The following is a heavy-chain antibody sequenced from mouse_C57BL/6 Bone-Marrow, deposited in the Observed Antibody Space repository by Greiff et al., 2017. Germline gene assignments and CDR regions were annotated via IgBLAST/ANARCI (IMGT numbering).Heavy chain of an antibody. D-gene: IGHD2-5*01. J-gene: IGHJ4*01. CDR1: GYTFTSYW. Sequence: QVQLQQPGAELVKPGASVKMSCKASGYTFTSYWITWVKQRPGQGLEWIGDIYPGSGSTNYNEKFKSKATLTVDTSSSTAYMQLSSLTSEDSAVYYCAREDDYSNYLYYAMDYWGQGTAVTVS. CDR2: IYPGSGST. CDR3: AREDDYSNYLYYAMDY. V-gene: IGHV1-55*01.